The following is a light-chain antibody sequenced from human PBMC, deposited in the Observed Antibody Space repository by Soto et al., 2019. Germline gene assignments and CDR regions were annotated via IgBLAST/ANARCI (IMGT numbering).Light chain of an antibody. V-gene: IGKV1-6*01. CDR3: LQDYDFPYT. CDR2: AAS. J-gene: IGKJ2*01. CDR1: QDIRVD. Sequence: AIQMTQSPPSLSASVGDRVIITFRASQDIRVDVGWLQQRPGHAPNLLIYAASTLHTGVPSTFTGSGSGTDFTLTINDLQPEDVATYFCLQDYDFPYTFGKGTKVDI.